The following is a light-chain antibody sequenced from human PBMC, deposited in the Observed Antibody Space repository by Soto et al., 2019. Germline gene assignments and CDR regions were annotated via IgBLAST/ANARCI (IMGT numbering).Light chain of an antibody. CDR3: KQSGSSPIT. CDR2: DAS. V-gene: IGKV3D-20*01. Sequence: EIVLTQSPATLSLSPGERATLSCRASQSVSSYLAWYQQKPGLAHRLIIYDASTRATGIQDRFSGSGSGTDFTLTIRRLEPEDFAVYYCKQSGSSPITFGQGTRLEIK. J-gene: IGKJ5*01. CDR1: QSVSSY.